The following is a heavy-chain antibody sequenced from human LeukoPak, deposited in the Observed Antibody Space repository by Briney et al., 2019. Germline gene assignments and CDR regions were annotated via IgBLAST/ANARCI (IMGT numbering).Heavy chain of an antibody. V-gene: IGHV1-18*04. CDR1: GYTFTGYY. Sequence: ASVKVSCKASGYTFTGYYMHWVRQAPGQGLEWMGWISAYNGNTNYAQKLQGRVTMTTDTSTSTAYMELRSLRSDDTAVYYCARSSLPVDAFDIWGQGTMVTVSS. CDR3: ARSSLPVDAFDI. CDR2: ISAYNGNT. J-gene: IGHJ3*02.